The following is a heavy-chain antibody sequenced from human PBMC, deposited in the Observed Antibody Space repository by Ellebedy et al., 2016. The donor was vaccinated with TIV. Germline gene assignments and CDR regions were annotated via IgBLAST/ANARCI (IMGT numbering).Heavy chain of an antibody. CDR1: GGSISSYY. J-gene: IGHJ4*02. V-gene: IGHV4-59*01. CDR2: IYYSGST. Sequence: SETLSLTXTVSGGSISSYYWSWIRQPPGKGLEWIGYIYYSGSTNYNPSLKSRVTISVDTSKNQFSLKLSSVTAADTAVYYCARDYYGSGELDYWGQGTLVTVSS. D-gene: IGHD3-10*01. CDR3: ARDYYGSGELDY.